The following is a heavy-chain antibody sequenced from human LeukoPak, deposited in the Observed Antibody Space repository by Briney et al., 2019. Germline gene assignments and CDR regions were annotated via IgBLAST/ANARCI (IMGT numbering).Heavy chain of an antibody. D-gene: IGHD1-26*01. V-gene: IGHV1-46*01. CDR1: GYTFTSYF. Sequence: GASVKVSCKASGYTFTSYFMHWVRQAPGQGLEWMGIINPSGGSTSYAQKFQGRVTMTRDTSTSTVYMELSRLRSDDTAVYYCARDWGSGSFDFDYWGQGTLVTVSS. CDR2: INPSGGST. J-gene: IGHJ4*02. CDR3: ARDWGSGSFDFDY.